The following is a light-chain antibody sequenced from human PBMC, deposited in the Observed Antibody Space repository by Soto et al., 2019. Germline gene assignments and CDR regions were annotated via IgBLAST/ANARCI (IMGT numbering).Light chain of an antibody. CDR3: AKWDDSLNARGV. J-gene: IGLJ3*02. Sequence: QSVLTQPPSASGTPGQRVTISCSGSRSNIGNNAVTWYQQLPGTAPKLLIYNNNQRPSGVPDLFSGSKSGTSASLAISGLQSEDEDAYYCAKWDDSLNARGVFGGGTKLTVL. CDR2: NNN. V-gene: IGLV1-44*01. CDR1: RSNIGNNA.